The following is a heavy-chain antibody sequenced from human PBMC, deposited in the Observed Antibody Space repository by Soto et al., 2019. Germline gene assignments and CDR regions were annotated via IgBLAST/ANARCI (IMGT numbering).Heavy chain of an antibody. CDR2: IIPIFGTA. Sequence: SVKVSCKASGGTFSSYSSSWVRQAPGQGLEWMGGIIPIFGTANYAQKFQGRVTITADESTSTAYMELSSLRSEDTAVYYCARYGGRQGYYYYDGMDVWGQGTTVTVSS. CDR3: ARYGGRQGYYYYDGMDV. D-gene: IGHD3-10*01. CDR1: GGTFSSYS. J-gene: IGHJ6*02. V-gene: IGHV1-69*13.